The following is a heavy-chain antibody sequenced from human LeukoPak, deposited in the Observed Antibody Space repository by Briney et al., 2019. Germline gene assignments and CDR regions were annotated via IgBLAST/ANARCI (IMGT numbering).Heavy chain of an antibody. CDR2: INSDGSST. J-gene: IGHJ4*02. CDR3: ARASDSSGWPFDY. V-gene: IGHV3-74*01. Sequence: GGSLRLSCAASGFTFSSYWMHWVRQAPGKGLVWVSRINSDGSSTSYADSVKGRFTISRDNAKNTLYLQMNSLRAGDTAVYYCARASDSSGWPFDYWGQGTLVTVSS. CDR1: GFTFSSYW. D-gene: IGHD6-19*01.